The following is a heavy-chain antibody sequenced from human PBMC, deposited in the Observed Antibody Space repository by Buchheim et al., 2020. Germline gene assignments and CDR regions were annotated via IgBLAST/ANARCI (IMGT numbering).Heavy chain of an antibody. J-gene: IGHJ4*02. Sequence: QVQLVESGGGVVQPGRSLRLSCAASGFTFSSYAMHWVRQAPGKGLEWVAVISYDGSNKYYADSVKGRFTISRDNSKHTLYLQMNSLRAEDTAVYYCAEGWDSSGLARYWGQGTL. CDR2: ISYDGSNK. D-gene: IGHD3-22*01. V-gene: IGHV3-30-3*01. CDR1: GFTFSSYA. CDR3: AEGWDSSGLARY.